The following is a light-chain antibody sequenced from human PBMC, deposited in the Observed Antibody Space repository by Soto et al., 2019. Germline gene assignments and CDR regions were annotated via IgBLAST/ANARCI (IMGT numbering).Light chain of an antibody. J-gene: IGLJ2*01. CDR3: SSYAGATSVV. CDR2: EVS. V-gene: IGLV2-8*01. CDR1: SSDVGGYNY. Sequence: QSALTQPPSASGSPGQSVTISCTGMSSDVGGYNYVSWYQQHPGKAPKLMIYEVSNRPSGVPDRFSGSKSGNTASLTVSGLQAEDAADYYCSSYAGATSVVFGGGTKLTVL.